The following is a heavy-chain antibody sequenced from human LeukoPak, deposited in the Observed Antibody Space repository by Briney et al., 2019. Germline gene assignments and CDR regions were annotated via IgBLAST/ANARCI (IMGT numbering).Heavy chain of an antibody. CDR2: ISHSGST. V-gene: IGHV4-34*08. J-gene: IGHJ4*02. D-gene: IGHD2/OR15-2a*01. Sequence: GSLRLSCAASGFTFSSYWMSWVRQSPGKGLEWIGEISHSGSTRYNPSLKSRVTMSDDTSKNQFSLKLTSVTAADTAVYYCTTSYVSDWHVSMYWGQGTLVTVTS. CDR1: GFTFSSYW. CDR3: TTSYVSDWHVSMY.